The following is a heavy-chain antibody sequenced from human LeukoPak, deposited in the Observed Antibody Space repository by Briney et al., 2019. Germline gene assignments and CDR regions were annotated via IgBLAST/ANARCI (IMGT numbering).Heavy chain of an antibody. Sequence: GGSLRLSCAASGFTFSSYGMHWVRQAPGKGLEWVSSISSSSSYIYYADSVKGRFTISRDNAKNSLYLQMNSLRAEDTAVYYCAREGPYGSGSYDSFDYWGQGTLVTVSS. J-gene: IGHJ4*02. CDR1: GFTFSSYG. CDR2: ISSSSSYI. CDR3: AREGPYGSGSYDSFDY. V-gene: IGHV3-21*01. D-gene: IGHD3-10*01.